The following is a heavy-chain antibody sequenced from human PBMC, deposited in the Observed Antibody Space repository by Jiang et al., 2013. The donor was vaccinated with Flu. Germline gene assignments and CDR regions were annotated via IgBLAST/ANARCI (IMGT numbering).Heavy chain of an antibody. CDR1: GFTFSSYA. Sequence: QLLESGGGLVQPGGSLRLSCAASGFTFSSYAMHWVRQAPGKGLEYVSAISSNGGSTYYANSVKGRFTISRDNSKNTLYLQMGSLRAEDMAVYYCARVSTIFGVEDVWGKGTTVTVSS. D-gene: IGHD3-3*01. J-gene: IGHJ6*04. V-gene: IGHV3-64*01. CDR2: ISSNGGST. CDR3: ARVSTIFGVEDV.